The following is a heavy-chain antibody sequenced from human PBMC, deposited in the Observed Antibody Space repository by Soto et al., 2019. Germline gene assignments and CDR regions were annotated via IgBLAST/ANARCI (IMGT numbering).Heavy chain of an antibody. Sequence: GGSLRLSCAASGFTFSLYTINWVRQAPGKGLEWVSAISSRSSYIFYADSVKGRFTVSRDNAKNSLSLQMNSLRAEDTAVYYCAKDVDTALNIGFDYWGPGTLVTVSS. D-gene: IGHD5-18*01. CDR1: GFTFSLYT. CDR3: AKDVDTALNIGFDY. CDR2: ISSRSSYI. J-gene: IGHJ4*02. V-gene: IGHV3-21*01.